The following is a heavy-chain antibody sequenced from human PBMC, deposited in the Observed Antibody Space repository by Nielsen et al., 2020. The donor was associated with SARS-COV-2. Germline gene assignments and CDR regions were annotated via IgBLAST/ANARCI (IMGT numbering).Heavy chain of an antibody. CDR1: GYSFTRYY. Sequence: ASVKVSCKASGYSFTRYYIHWVRQAPGEGLEWMGVINPGGGSTTYAQKFQGRITITRDTSTNTVYMDLSNLRSEDTALYFCARDLDCSGGSCSSGGFWGPGSLSPSR. J-gene: IGHJ4*02. CDR3: ARDLDCSGGSCSSGGF. V-gene: IGHV1-46*01. D-gene: IGHD2-15*01. CDR2: INPGGGST.